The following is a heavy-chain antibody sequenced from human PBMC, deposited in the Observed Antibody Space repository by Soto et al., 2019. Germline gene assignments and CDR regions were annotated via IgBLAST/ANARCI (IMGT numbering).Heavy chain of an antibody. CDR3: ARVVAGSYYYYGMDV. CDR2: INPSGGST. CDR1: GYTFTSYY. V-gene: IGHV1-46*01. D-gene: IGHD6-19*01. Sequence: GASVKVSCKASGYTFTSYYMHWVRQAPGQGLEWMGIINPSGGSTSYAQKFQGRVTMTRDTSTSTVYMELSSLRSEDTAVYYCARVVAGSYYYYGMDVWGQGTTVTVAS. J-gene: IGHJ6*02.